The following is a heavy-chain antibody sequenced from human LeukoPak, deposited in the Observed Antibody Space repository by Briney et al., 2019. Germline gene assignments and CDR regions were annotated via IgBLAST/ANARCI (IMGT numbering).Heavy chain of an antibody. CDR2: ISLSGLT. D-gene: IGHD1-26*01. CDR3: SRENGTFSPFGY. CDR1: GGSISNTNW. Sequence: PSETLSLTCGVSGGSISNTNWWSWVRQPPGQGLEWIGEISLSGLTDYNPSLKSRVNVSLDKSRTHLSLPLTSVTAADTAVYYCSRENGTFSPFGYWGQGTLVTVSS. V-gene: IGHV4-4*02. J-gene: IGHJ4*02.